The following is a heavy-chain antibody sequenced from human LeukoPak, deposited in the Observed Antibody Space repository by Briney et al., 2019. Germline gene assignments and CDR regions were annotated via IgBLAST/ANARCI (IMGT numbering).Heavy chain of an antibody. D-gene: IGHD6-19*01. J-gene: IGHJ4*02. V-gene: IGHV4-39*07. CDR2: IYYSGST. Sequence: SETLSLTCTVSGGSTSSSSYYWGWIRQPPGKGLEWIGSIYYSGSTYYNPSLKSRVTISVDTSKNQFSLKLSSVTAADTAVYYCAREGDFESSGCHDYWGQGTLVTVSS. CDR1: GGSTSSSSYY. CDR3: AREGDFESSGCHDY.